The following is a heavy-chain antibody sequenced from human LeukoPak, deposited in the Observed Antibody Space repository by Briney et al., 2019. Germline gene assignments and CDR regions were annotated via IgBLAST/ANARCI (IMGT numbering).Heavy chain of an antibody. D-gene: IGHD1-26*01. CDR2: IRYDGSNK. V-gene: IGHV3-33*08. J-gene: IGHJ4*02. Sequence: GGSLRLSCEVSGSTFRNYWMSWIRQVPGKGLEWVAFIRYDGSNKYYADSVKGRFTISRDNSKNTLYLQMNSLRAEDTAVYYCARNSGSYDFDYWGQGTLVTVSS. CDR3: ARNSGSYDFDY. CDR1: GSTFRNYW.